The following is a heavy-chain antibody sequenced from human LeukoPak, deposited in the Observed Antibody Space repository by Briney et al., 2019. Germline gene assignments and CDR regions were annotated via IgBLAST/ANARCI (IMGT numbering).Heavy chain of an antibody. D-gene: IGHD6-13*01. CDR1: GLIFRSYG. Sequence: GGSLRLSCAASGLIFRSYGMHWVRQAPGKGLEWVALISYDGSNKYYADSVKGRSTTSRDNSKNTLYLQMNSLRAEDTAVYYCAKGRSSSSLFYYYYGMDVWGQGTTVTVSS. J-gene: IGHJ6*02. V-gene: IGHV3-30*18. CDR3: AKGRSSSSLFYYYYGMDV. CDR2: ISYDGSNK.